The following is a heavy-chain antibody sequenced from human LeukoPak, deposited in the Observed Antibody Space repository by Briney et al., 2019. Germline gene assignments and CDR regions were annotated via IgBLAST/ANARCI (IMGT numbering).Heavy chain of an antibody. CDR3: AKDGGGEITMVRPHYFDY. D-gene: IGHD3-10*01. J-gene: IGHJ4*02. CDR1: GFTLKKYA. V-gene: IGHV3-23*01. Sequence: GGALRLSCADSGFTLKKYAMSWVRQAPGKGLEWGSNISGRGNSASYAGSEKGRLIISRDNSKSTLYLQMNSLRVEDTAVYYCAKDGGGEITMVRPHYFDYWGQGTLVTVSS. CDR2: ISGRGNSA.